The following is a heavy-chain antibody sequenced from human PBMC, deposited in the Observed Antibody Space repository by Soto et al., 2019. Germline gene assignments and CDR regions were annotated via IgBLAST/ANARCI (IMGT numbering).Heavy chain of an antibody. Sequence: EVQLVESGGGLVKPGGSLRLSCAASGFTFSSYSMNWVRQAPGKGLEWVSSISSSSSYIYYADSVKGRFTISRDNAKNSLCLQMNSLRAEDTAVYYCARGDYGSVPQDYWGQGTLVTVSS. CDR2: ISSSSSYI. CDR3: ARGDYGSVPQDY. CDR1: GFTFSSYS. J-gene: IGHJ4*02. V-gene: IGHV3-21*01. D-gene: IGHD3-10*01.